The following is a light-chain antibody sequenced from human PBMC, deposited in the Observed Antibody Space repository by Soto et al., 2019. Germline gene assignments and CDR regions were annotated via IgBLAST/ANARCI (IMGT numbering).Light chain of an antibody. CDR3: CSYAGSYVWV. J-gene: IGLJ3*02. CDR1: SSDVGAYNY. Sequence: QSALTQPRSVSGSPGQSVTISCTGTSSDVGAYNYVSWYQQHPGKAPKLMIYDVRKRPSGVPDRFSASKSGSTASLTISGLQAEDEADYSCCSYAGSYVWVFGGGTQLTVL. CDR2: DVR. V-gene: IGLV2-11*01.